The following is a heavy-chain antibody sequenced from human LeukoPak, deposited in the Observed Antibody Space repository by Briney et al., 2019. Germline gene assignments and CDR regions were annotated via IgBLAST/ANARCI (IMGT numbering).Heavy chain of an antibody. CDR2: IYGRGGST. V-gene: IGHV3-23*01. J-gene: IGHJ4*02. Sequence: GGSLRLSCAASGFTFSSYGMSWGRQAPGKGLEWVSSIYGRGGSTYYADSVKGRFTSSRDNSKNTLYLQMNSLRAEDTAVYYCAKDVWDIVVVPAAPFDYWGQGTLVTVSS. CDR1: GFTFSSYG. CDR3: AKDVWDIVVVPAAPFDY. D-gene: IGHD2-2*01.